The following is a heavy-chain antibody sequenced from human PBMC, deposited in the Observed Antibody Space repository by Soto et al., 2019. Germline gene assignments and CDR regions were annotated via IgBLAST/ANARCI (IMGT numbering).Heavy chain of an antibody. V-gene: IGHV3-74*01. Sequence: GGSLRLSCAASGFPFSNYWMHWVRQTPGKGLVWVSRINTAGTITNYADSVEGRFTISRDNADSALFLQMNSLSAEDTAIYYCTSDTFGLMDTWGQGTLVTVSS. CDR2: INTAGTIT. CDR1: GFPFSNYW. D-gene: IGHD3-16*01. J-gene: IGHJ5*02. CDR3: TSDTFGLMDT.